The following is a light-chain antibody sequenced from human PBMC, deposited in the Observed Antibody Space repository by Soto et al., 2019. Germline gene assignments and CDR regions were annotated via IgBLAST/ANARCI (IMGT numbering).Light chain of an antibody. CDR2: DTS. V-gene: IGLV7-46*01. J-gene: IGLJ2*01. Sequence: QAVVTQEPSLTVSPGGTVTLTCGSSTGAVSSGHYPHWVQQKPGQAPRTLIYDTSNRQSWTPARFSGSLLGGKAALTLSGAQSEDAADYYCLLSYSGALVFGGGTKLTVL. CDR1: TGAVSSGHY. CDR3: LLSYSGALV.